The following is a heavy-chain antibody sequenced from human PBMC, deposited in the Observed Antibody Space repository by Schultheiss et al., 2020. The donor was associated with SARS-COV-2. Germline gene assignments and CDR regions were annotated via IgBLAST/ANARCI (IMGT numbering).Heavy chain of an antibody. CDR3: ARGIAARGYYYYGMDV. J-gene: IGHJ6*02. CDR1: GFTFSSYW. Sequence: GESLKISCAASGFTFSSYWMHWVRQAPGKGLVWVSRINSDGSRTSYADSVKGRFTISRDNAKNTLYLQMNSLRAEDTAVYYCARGIAARGYYYYGMDVWGQGTTVTVSS. V-gene: IGHV3-74*01. D-gene: IGHD6-6*01. CDR2: INSDGSRT.